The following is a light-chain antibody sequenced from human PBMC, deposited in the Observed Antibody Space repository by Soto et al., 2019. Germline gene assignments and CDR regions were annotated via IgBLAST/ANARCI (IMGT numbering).Light chain of an antibody. CDR2: GAS. CDR1: QSLRSD. CDR3: QQYDNWPPT. V-gene: IGKV3-15*01. J-gene: IGKJ5*01. Sequence: EILMTQSPPTLSVFPGERATLSCRASQSLRSDLAWYQQKPGQAPRLLIYGASTRATGVPARFSGSASGTEFTLTISSLQSEDSAVYYCQQYDNWPPTFGQGTRLEIK.